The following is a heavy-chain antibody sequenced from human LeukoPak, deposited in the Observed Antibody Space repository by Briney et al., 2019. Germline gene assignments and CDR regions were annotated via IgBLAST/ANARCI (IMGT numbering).Heavy chain of an antibody. J-gene: IGHJ4*02. CDR1: DGSISSSSYY. V-gene: IGHV4-39*01. D-gene: IGHD5-18*01. CDR2: FYYSGST. Sequence: PSETLSLTCTVSDGSISSSSYYWAWIRQPPGKGPEWIGSFYYSGSTYHNPPLKSRVTISGDTSKNQFSLKVSSVTAADTAVYYCARTHGYSYGYFDYWGQGTLVTVSS. CDR3: ARTHGYSYGYFDY.